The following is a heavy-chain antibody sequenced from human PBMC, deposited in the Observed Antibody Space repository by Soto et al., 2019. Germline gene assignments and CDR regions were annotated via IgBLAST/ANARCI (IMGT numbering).Heavy chain of an antibody. Sequence: QVQLVESGGGVVQPGRSLRLSCAASGFTFRNYGMHWVRQAPGKGLEWVALIWYDGSNKYYADSVKGRFTISRDNSKNTLYLQMNSLRAEDTAVYYCAKDLYYDSSGYSPYWGQGTLVTVSS. J-gene: IGHJ4*02. CDR1: GFTFRNYG. CDR2: IWYDGSNK. CDR3: AKDLYYDSSGYSPY. D-gene: IGHD3-22*01. V-gene: IGHV3-33*06.